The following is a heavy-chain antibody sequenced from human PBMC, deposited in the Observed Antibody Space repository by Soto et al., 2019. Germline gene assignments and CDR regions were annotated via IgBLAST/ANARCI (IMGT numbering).Heavy chain of an antibody. CDR3: AKVLETVAGIFDY. J-gene: IGHJ4*02. CDR2: ISGSGAGT. D-gene: IGHD6-19*01. V-gene: IGHV3-23*01. CDR1: GFTFSSYA. Sequence: EVQLLESGGGLVQPGGSLRFSCAASGFTFSSYAMSWVRQAPGKGLECVSGISGSGAGTHYADSVKGRFTISRDNAKNTLYLQMNSLRAADTAVYYWAKVLETVAGIFDYWGQGTLVTVSS.